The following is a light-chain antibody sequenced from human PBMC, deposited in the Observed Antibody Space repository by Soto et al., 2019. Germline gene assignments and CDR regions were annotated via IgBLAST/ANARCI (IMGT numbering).Light chain of an antibody. CDR2: RAS. J-gene: IGKJ1*01. Sequence: IVMTQSPATLAVSPGDTATLSCRASQSLGDNLAWYQQKPGQAPRLLIFRASTRATGVPARFRATGSGTAFTLTISGLLSEDFAIYYCQQYSKWPPWTFGPGT. CDR1: QSLGDN. CDR3: QQYSKWPPWT. V-gene: IGKV3-15*01.